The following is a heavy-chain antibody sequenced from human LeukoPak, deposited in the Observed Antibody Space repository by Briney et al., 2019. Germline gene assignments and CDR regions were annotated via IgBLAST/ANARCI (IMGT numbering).Heavy chain of an antibody. J-gene: IGHJ4*02. D-gene: IGHD3-3*01. CDR2: ISYDGSNK. V-gene: IGHV3-30*04. Sequence: GGSLRLSCAASGFTFSSYAMHWVRQAPGKGLEWVAVISYDGSNKYYADSVKGRFTISRDNSKNTLYLQMNSLRAEDTAVYYCARDPTWAYYDFWSGYYTRYYFDYWGQGILVTVSS. CDR1: GFTFSSYA. CDR3: ARDPTWAYYDFWSGYYTRYYFDY.